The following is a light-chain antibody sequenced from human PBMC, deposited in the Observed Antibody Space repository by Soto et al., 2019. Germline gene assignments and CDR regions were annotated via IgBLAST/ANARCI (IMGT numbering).Light chain of an antibody. CDR3: QQYNNWPPWT. CDR1: QSVSSN. CDR2: GAS. J-gene: IGKJ1*01. Sequence: EIVMTQSPATLSVYTGERATLSCRASQSVSSNLAWYQQKPGQAPRLLIYGASTRATGIPARFSGSGSGTEFTLTISSLQSEDFAVYYCQQYNNWPPWTFGHGSKVDIK. V-gene: IGKV3-15*01.